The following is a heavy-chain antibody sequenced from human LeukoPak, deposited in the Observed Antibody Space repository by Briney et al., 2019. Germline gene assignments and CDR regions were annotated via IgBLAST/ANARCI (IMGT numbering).Heavy chain of an antibody. J-gene: IGHJ5*02. V-gene: IGHV4-59*08. CDR2: IYFSGST. CDR1: GGSFNNYY. D-gene: IGHD5-18*01. Sequence: PSETLSLTCTVSGGSFNNYYWSWIRQPPGEGLEWIGYIYFSGSTNYNPSLKSRVNISLGTSKNQLSLNLSSVTAADTALYYCARHPTALVSYGFDPWGQGTLVTVSS. CDR3: ARHPTALVSYGFDP.